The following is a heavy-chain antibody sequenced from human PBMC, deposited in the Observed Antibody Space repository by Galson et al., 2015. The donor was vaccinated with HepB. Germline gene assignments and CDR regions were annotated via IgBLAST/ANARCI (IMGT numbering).Heavy chain of an antibody. Sequence: SLRLSCAASGFTFSSYGMHWVRQAPGKGLEWVAVISYDGSNKYYADSVKGRFTISRDSSKNTLYLQMNSLRAEDTAVYYCARGAQHDYGDSGDAFDIWGQGTMVTVSS. D-gene: IGHD4-17*01. CDR1: GFTFSSYG. CDR2: ISYDGSNK. V-gene: IGHV3-30*19. J-gene: IGHJ3*02. CDR3: ARGAQHDYGDSGDAFDI.